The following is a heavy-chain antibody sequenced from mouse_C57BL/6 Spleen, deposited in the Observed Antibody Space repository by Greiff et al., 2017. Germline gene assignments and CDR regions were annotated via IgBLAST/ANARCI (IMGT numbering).Heavy chain of an antibody. J-gene: IGHJ4*01. CDR2: ISSGSSTI. D-gene: IGHD1-1*01. CDR3: ASTVATGYYAMDY. Sequence: EVKLMESGGGLVKPGGSLKLSCAASGFTFSDYGMHWVRQAPEKGLEWVAYISSGSSTIYYADTVKGRFTISRDNAKNTLFLQMTSLRSEDTAMYYCASTVATGYYAMDYWGQGTSVTVSS. CDR1: GFTFSDYG. V-gene: IGHV5-17*01.